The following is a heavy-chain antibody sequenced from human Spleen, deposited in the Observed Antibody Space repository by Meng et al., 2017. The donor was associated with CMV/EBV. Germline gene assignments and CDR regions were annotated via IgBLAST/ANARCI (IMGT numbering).Heavy chain of an antibody. V-gene: IGHV1-24*01. D-gene: IGHD2/OR15-2a*01. J-gene: IGHJ6*02. CDR3: ASLFTIIGSLYYSGMDV. Sequence: ASVKVSCKVSGYTLTELSRHWVRQAPGKGLEWMGGFDPEDGETIYAQKFQGRLTITADKSTSTAYMELSSLRSEDTAVYHCASLFTIIGSLYYSGMDVWGQGTTVTVSS. CDR1: GYTLTELS. CDR2: FDPEDGET.